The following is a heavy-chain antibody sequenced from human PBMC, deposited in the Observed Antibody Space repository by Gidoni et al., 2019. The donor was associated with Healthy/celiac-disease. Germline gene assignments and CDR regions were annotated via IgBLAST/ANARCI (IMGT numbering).Heavy chain of an antibody. J-gene: IGHJ4*02. CDR2: ISSSSSYI. CDR3: ARDLERADYGDYADPEYYFDY. CDR1: GFTFSSYS. Sequence: EVQLVESGGGLVKPGGSLRLSCAASGFTFSSYSMNWVRQAPGKGLEWVSSISSSSSYIYYADSVKGRFTISRDNAKNSLYLQMNSLRAEDTAVYYCARDLERADYGDYADPEYYFDYWGQGTLVTVSS. V-gene: IGHV3-21*01. D-gene: IGHD4-17*01.